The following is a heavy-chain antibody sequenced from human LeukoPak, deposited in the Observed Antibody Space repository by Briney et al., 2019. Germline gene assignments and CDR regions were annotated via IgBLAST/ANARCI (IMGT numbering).Heavy chain of an antibody. CDR2: VVTTTT. D-gene: IGHD6-19*01. V-gene: IGHV4-4*07. CDR3: ARDTTVASGMQF. CDR1: GGSISTYS. Sequence: TSETLSLTCTVSGGSISTYSWTWVRQSPGKGLEWIGSVVTTTTNYSPALRSRVAISVHTSKNQFPLRVESVTTADTAVYYCARDTTVASGMQFWGQGALVSVSS. J-gene: IGHJ4*02.